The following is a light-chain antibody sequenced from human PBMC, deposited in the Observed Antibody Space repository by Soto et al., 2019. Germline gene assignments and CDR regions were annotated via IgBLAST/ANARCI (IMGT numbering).Light chain of an antibody. Sequence: EIVLTQSPGTLSLSPGERATLSCRASQSVSSSYLAWYQQKPGQAPRLLIYGASSRATGIPDRFSGSGSGTDFTRTISRLEPEDFAVYYCQQFDRSPETFGQGTKLDIK. CDR2: GAS. J-gene: IGKJ2*01. CDR3: QQFDRSPET. V-gene: IGKV3-20*01. CDR1: QSVSSSY.